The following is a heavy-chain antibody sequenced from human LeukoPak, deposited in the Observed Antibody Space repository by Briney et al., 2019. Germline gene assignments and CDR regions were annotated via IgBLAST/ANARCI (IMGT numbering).Heavy chain of an antibody. D-gene: IGHD6-13*01. CDR3: ARHGSSNIDY. CDR1: GYSLTGYW. V-gene: IGHV5-51*01. Sequence: GESLRISCKGSGYSLTGYWIGWVRQMLGKGLEWMGIIYPGDSDTRYSPSFQGQVTISADKSISTAYLQWSSLKASDTAMYYCARHGSSNIDYWGQGTLVTVSS. CDR2: IYPGDSDT. J-gene: IGHJ4*02.